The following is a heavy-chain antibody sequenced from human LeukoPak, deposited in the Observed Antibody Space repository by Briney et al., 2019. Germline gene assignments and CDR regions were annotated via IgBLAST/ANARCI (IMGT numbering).Heavy chain of an antibody. V-gene: IGHV1-46*03. J-gene: IGHJ4*02. CDR1: GYTFTSYY. D-gene: IGHD3-22*01. CDR2: INPSGGST. Sequence: ASVKVSCKASGYTFTSYYMHWVRQAPGQGLEWMGIINPSGGSTSCAQKFQGRVTMTRDTSTSTVYMELSSLRSEDTAVYYCARVHHYYDSSGYFDYWGQGTLVTVSS. CDR3: ARVHHYYDSSGYFDY.